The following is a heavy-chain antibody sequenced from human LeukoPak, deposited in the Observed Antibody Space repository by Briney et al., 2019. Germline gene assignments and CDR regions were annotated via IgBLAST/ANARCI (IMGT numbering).Heavy chain of an antibody. V-gene: IGHV3-33*01. CDR3: ARDSASIAAAVYWFFDL. J-gene: IGHJ2*01. CDR2: IWYDGSTE. Sequence: GRSLRLSCAASGFTFSSYGMHWVRQAPGKELEWVAVIWYDGSTEYYADSVKGRFTISRDNSKNTLYLQMNSLRVEDSAVYYCARDSASIAAAVYWFFDLWGRGTLVTVPS. D-gene: IGHD6-25*01. CDR1: GFTFSSYG.